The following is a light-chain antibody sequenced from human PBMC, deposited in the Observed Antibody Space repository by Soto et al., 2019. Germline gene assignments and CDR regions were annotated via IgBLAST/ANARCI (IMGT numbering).Light chain of an antibody. CDR3: SSYTSSSTLV. V-gene: IGLV2-14*01. Sequence: QSVLTQAASVSGSPGRSITISCTGTSSDVGGYNYVSWYQQHPGKAPKLMIYEVSNRPSGVSNRFSGSKSGNTASLTISGLQAEDEADYYCSSYTSSSTLVFGGGTKLTVL. J-gene: IGLJ3*02. CDR2: EVS. CDR1: SSDVGGYNY.